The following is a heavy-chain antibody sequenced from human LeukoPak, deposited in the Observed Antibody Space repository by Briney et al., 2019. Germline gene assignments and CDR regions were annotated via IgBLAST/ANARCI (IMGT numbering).Heavy chain of an antibody. J-gene: IGHJ4*02. V-gene: IGHV4-30-2*01. CDR1: GGSISSGGYS. CDR2: IYHSGST. CDR3: ARGKDYFDY. D-gene: IGHD2-15*01. Sequence: PSQTLSLTCAVSGGSISSGGYSWSWLRQPPGKGLEWIGYIYHSGSTYYNPSLKSRVTISVDRSKNQFSLKPSSVTAADTAVYYCARGKDYFDYWGQGTLVTVSS.